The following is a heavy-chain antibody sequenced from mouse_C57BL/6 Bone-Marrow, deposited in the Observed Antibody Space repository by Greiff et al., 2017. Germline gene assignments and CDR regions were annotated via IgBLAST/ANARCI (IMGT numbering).Heavy chain of an antibody. D-gene: IGHD1-1*01. CDR2: SRNKANDYTT. CDR1: GFTFSDFY. Sequence: EVKVVESGGGLVQSGRSLRLSCATSGFTFSDFYMEWVRQAPGKGLEWIAASRNKANDYTTEYSASVKGRFIVSRDTSQSILYLQMNALRAEDTAIYYCARDLITTGLDYYAMDYWGQGTSVTVSS. J-gene: IGHJ4*01. V-gene: IGHV7-1*01. CDR3: ARDLITTGLDYYAMDY.